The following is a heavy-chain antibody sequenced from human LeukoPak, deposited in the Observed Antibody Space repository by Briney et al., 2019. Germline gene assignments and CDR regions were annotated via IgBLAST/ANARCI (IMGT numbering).Heavy chain of an antibody. J-gene: IGHJ6*02. D-gene: IGHD3-22*01. CDR3: ARAPRCYDDSGGYNNYYYCAMDV. CDR1: GGPFSGYY. Sequence: KPSETLSLTCAASGGPFSGYYWNWIRQPPGKGLEWIGEINHSGDINYNPSLKSRVTISVDTSKNQFSLKVRSVTAADTAVYFCARAPRCYDDSGGYNNYYYCAMDVWGQGTTVTVSS. CDR2: INHSGDI. V-gene: IGHV4-34*01.